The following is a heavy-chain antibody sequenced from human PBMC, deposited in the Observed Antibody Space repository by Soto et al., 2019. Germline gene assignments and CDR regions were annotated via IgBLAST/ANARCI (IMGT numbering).Heavy chain of an antibody. D-gene: IGHD3-22*01. Sequence: GASVKVSCKASGYTFTSYYMHWVRQAPGQGLEWMGIINPSGGSTGYAQKFQGRVTMTRDTSTSTAYMELRSLRSDDTAVYYCARYGYYYDSSGQEADYYYYGMDVWGQGTTVTVSS. CDR3: ARYGYYYDSSGQEADYYYYGMDV. CDR2: INPSGGST. J-gene: IGHJ6*02. V-gene: IGHV1-46*01. CDR1: GYTFTSYY.